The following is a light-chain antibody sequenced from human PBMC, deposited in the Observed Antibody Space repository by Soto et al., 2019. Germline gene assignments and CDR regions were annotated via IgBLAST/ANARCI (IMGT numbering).Light chain of an antibody. V-gene: IGLV1-44*01. J-gene: IGLJ2*01. CDR2: TNN. CDR1: SSNIGSYT. Sequence: QSVLTQPPSASGTPGQRVTISCSGSSSNIGSYTVNWYQQLPGTAPKLLIYTNNQRPSGVPDRFSGSNSGTSASLAISGLQSEDEADYYCAAWDDGLNGVVFGGGTKLTVL. CDR3: AAWDDGLNGVV.